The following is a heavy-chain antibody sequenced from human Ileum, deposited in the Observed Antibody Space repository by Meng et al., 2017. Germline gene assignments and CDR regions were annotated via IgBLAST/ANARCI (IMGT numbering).Heavy chain of an antibody. J-gene: IGHJ4*02. V-gene: IGHV4-4*02. Sequence: QVRPSVTISLLLSVLGASIMRATWGILVLQSPAKGLEFIPEMYPRGTTNYNPSLKSRVSISMDTSKNQLSLKLCSVTAADTALSYCARHIAISGTRGFDSWGQGTLVTVSS. CDR1: GASIMRATW. CDR2: MYPRGTT. D-gene: IGHD6-13*01. CDR3: ARHIAISGTRGFDS.